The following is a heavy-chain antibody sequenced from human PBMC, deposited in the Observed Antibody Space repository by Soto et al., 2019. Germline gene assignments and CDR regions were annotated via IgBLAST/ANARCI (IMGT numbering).Heavy chain of an antibody. Sequence: WTWIRQHPEKGLEWIGYIYYNGDTYYNPSLKSRVTISLDAFENQFSLRLSSVTDADTAVYYCARRSTVTTGYGMDVWGQGTTVTVSS. CDR3: ARRSTVTTGYGMDV. V-gene: IGHV4-31*02. J-gene: IGHJ6*02. CDR2: IYYNGDT. D-gene: IGHD4-17*01.